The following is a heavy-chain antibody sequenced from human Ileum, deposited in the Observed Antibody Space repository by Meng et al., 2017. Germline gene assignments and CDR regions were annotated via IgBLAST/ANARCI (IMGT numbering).Heavy chain of an antibody. CDR2: INIDGSTT. CDR3: TRESWGSSSY. V-gene: IGHV3-74*01. J-gene: IGHJ4*02. D-gene: IGHD3-16*01. Sequence: GESLKISCAVSGFTFGSYWMQWVRQSPGKGLVWVSRINIDGSTTNYADSVKGRFTISRDNAKNTLYLQMDSLRAEDTAVYYCTRESWGSSSYWGQGTLVTVYS. CDR1: GFTFGSYW.